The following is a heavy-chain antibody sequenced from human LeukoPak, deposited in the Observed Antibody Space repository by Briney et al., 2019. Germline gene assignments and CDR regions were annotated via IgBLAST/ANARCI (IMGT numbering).Heavy chain of an antibody. Sequence: ASVKVSCKASGYTFTGYYMHWVRQAPGQGLEWMGWINPNSGGTNYAQKFQGRVTMTRDTSISTAYMKLSRLRSDDTAVYYCARDAIYCSSTSCQGYWGQGTLVTVSS. CDR1: GYTFTGYY. V-gene: IGHV1-2*02. D-gene: IGHD2-2*01. CDR3: ARDAIYCSSTSCQGY. CDR2: INPNSGGT. J-gene: IGHJ4*02.